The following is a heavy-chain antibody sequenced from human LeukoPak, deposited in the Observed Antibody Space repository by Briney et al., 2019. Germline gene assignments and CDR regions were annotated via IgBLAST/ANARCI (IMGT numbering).Heavy chain of an antibody. CDR2: MNPHSGSV. J-gene: IGHJ5*02. V-gene: IGHV1-8*01. D-gene: IGHD1-1*01. CDR3: VRVPQRVPHNWFDP. Sequence: ASVKVSCKASGYTFTSNDINWERQATGQGLEWMGWMNPHSGSVGYAQKFQGRVIMTWDTSISTAYMELSSLTSDDTAVYYCVRVPQRVPHNWFDPWGQGTLVTVSS. CDR1: GYTFTSND.